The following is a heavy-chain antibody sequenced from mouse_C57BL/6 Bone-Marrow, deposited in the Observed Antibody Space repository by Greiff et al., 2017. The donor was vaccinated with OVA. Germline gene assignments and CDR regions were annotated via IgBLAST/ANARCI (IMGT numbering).Heavy chain of an antibody. D-gene: IGHD1-1*01. CDR2: IDPANGNT. CDR1: GFNIKNTY. CDR3: ARERNLLLRFAY. J-gene: IGHJ3*01. V-gene: IGHV14-3*01. Sequence: VQLKESVAELVRPGASVKLSCTASGFNIKNTYMHWVKQRPEQGLEWIGRIDPANGNTKYAPKFQGKATITADTSSNHAYLQLSSLTSDDTAIYYCARERNLLLRFAYWGQGTLVTVSA.